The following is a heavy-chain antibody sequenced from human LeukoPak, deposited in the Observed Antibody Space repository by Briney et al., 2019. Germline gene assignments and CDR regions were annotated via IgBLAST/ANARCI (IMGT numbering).Heavy chain of an antibody. CDR2: IYHSGST. CDR3: ARRNLYDSSGYFHY. CDR1: GGSISSSNW. V-gene: IGHV4-4*02. Sequence: PSGTLSLTCAVSGGSISSSNWWSWVRPPPGKGLEWIGEIYHSGSTNYNPSLKSRVTISVDKSKNQFSLKLSSVTAADTAVYYCARRNLYDSSGYFHYWGQGTLVTVSS. D-gene: IGHD3-22*01. J-gene: IGHJ4*02.